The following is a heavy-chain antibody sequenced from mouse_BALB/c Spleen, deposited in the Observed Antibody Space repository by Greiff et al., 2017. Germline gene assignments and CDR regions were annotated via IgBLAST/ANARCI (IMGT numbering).Heavy chain of an antibody. CDR2: IWAGGST. J-gene: IGHJ3*01. V-gene: IGHV2-9*02. D-gene: IGHD2-1*01. Sequence: VKLVESGPGLVAPSQSLSITCTVSGFSLTSYGVHWVRQPPGKGLEWLGVIWAGGSTNYNSALMSRLSISKDNSKSQVFLKMNSLQTDDTAMYYCARVGGNYGAYWGQGTLVTVSA. CDR3: ARVGGNYGAY. CDR1: GFSLTSYG.